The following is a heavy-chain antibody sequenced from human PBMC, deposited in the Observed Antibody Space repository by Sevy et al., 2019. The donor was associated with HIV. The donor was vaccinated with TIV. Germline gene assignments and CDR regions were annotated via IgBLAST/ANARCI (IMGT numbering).Heavy chain of an antibody. D-gene: IGHD3-22*01. Sequence: ASVKVSCKASGYTFTTYPIGWVRQAPGQGLEWMGWISTYSGETRDAQQFQGRATMTTDTSTGTAYLVLWSLRSDDTALYYCAIDSDGSGHYYAEFFDYWGQGTLVTVSS. J-gene: IGHJ4*02. CDR3: AIDSDGSGHYYAEFFDY. CDR1: GYTFTTYP. V-gene: IGHV1-18*01. CDR2: ISTYSGET.